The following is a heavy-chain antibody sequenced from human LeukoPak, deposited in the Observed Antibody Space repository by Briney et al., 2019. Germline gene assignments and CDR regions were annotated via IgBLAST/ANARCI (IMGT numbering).Heavy chain of an antibody. CDR2: ISNSGGST. V-gene: IGHV3-23*01. D-gene: IGHD6-13*01. Sequence: GGSLRLSCAASGFTFSSFAMSWVRQAPGKGLEWVSAISNSGGSTYYADSVKGRFTISRDNSKNTVYLQMKSLRAEDTAVYYCAKDLRAAAADYWGQGTLVTVSS. CDR3: AKDLRAAAADY. J-gene: IGHJ4*02. CDR1: GFTFSSFA.